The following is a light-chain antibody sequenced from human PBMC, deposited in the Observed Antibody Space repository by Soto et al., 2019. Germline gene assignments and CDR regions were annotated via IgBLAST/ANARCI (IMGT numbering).Light chain of an antibody. V-gene: IGKV4-1*01. J-gene: IGKJ5*01. CDR3: QQYYSTPIT. Sequence: DIVMTQSPDSLAVSLGERATINCKSSQSVLYSSNNKNYLTWYQQKPGQPPKLLIYWASTRESGVPVRFSGSGSGTDFTLTISSLQAQDVAVYYCQQYYSTPITFGQGTRLEIK. CDR2: WAS. CDR1: QSVLYSSNNKNY.